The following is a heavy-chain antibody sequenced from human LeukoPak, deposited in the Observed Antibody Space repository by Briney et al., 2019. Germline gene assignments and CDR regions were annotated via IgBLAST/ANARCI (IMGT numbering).Heavy chain of an antibody. CDR1: GFTVSSTY. CDR2: IYSGGNT. D-gene: IGHD2-8*01. Sequence: GGSLRLSCAASGFTVSSTYMSWVRQAPGKGLEWVSVIYSGGNTYYADSVKGRFTISTDNSKNTLYLQMNSLRAEDTAVYYCASQKYCTNGICYRKYYFDYWGQGTLVTVSS. CDR3: ASQKYCTNGICYRKYYFDY. J-gene: IGHJ4*02. V-gene: IGHV3-66*04.